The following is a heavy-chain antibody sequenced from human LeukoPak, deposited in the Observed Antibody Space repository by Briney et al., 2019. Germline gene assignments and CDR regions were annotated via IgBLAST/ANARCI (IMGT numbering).Heavy chain of an antibody. V-gene: IGHV1-69*05. CDR2: IIPIFCTA. D-gene: IGHD2-2*02. J-gene: IGHJ3*02. CDR3: ARDWGYCSSTSCHMGHGAFDI. CDR1: GRTFSSYA. Sequence: VASVKVSCKTSGRTFSSYAISWVRQAPGQGLEWMGGIIPIFCTANYAQKFQGRVTITTDESTSTAYMELSSLRSEDTAVYYCARDWGYCSSTSCHMGHGAFDIWGQGTMVTVSS.